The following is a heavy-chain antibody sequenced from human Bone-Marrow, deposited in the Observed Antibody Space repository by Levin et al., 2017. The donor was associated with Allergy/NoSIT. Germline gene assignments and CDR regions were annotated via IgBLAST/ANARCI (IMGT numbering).Heavy chain of an antibody. CDR2: IKSKTDGGTT. CDR1: GFTFSNAW. Sequence: GGSLRLSCAASGFTFSNAWMSWVRQAPGKGLEWVGRIKSKTDGGTTDYAAPVKGRFTISRDDSKNTLYLQMNSLKTEDTAVYYCTTGNKPHFTRGMTTVTTNRMDVWGKGTTVTVSS. CDR3: TTGNKPHFTRGMTTVTTNRMDV. V-gene: IGHV3-15*01. D-gene: IGHD4-17*01. J-gene: IGHJ6*04.